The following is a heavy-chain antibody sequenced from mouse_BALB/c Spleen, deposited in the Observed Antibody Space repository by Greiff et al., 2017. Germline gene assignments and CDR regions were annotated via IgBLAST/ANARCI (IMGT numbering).Heavy chain of an antibody. CDR3: ARTYRYDGYFDV. D-gene: IGHD2-14*01. CDR1: GFTFSSFG. V-gene: IGHV5-17*02. CDR2: ISSGSSTI. Sequence: EVQGVESGGGLVQPGGSRKLSCAASGFTFSSFGMHWVRQAPEKGLEWVAYISSGSSTIYYADTVKGRFTISRDNPKNTLFLQMTSLRSEDTAMYYCARTYRYDGYFDVWGAGTTVTVSS. J-gene: IGHJ1*01.